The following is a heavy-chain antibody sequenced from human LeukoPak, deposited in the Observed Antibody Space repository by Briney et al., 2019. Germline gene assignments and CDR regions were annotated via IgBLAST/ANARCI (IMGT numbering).Heavy chain of an antibody. Sequence: ASVKVPCKASGYTFTSYDINWVRQATGQGLEWMGWMNPNSGNTGYAQKFQGRVTITRNTSISTAYMELSSLRSEDTAVYYCARGSSRNYFYYYYYMDVWGKGTTVTVSS. CDR2: MNPNSGNT. CDR1: GYTFTSYD. J-gene: IGHJ6*03. CDR3: ARGSSRNYFYYYYYMDV. V-gene: IGHV1-8*03. D-gene: IGHD1-7*01.